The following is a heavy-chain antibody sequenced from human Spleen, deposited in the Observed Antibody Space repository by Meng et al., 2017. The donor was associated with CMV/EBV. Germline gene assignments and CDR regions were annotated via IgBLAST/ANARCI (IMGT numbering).Heavy chain of an antibody. Sequence: SETLSLTCAVYGGSFSGYYWGWIRQPPGKGLEWIGSIYHSGSTYYNPSLKSRVTISVDTSKNQFSLKLSSVTAADTAVYYCARDIVVVPAAHYYGMDVWGQGTTVTVSS. CDR3: ARDIVVVPAAHYYGMDV. CDR1: GGSFSGYY. V-gene: IGHV4-38-2*01. CDR2: IYHSGST. D-gene: IGHD2-2*01. J-gene: IGHJ6*02.